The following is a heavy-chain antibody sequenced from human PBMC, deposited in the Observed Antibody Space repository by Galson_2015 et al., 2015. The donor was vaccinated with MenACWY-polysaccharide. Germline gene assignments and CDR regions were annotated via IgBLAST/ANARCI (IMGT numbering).Heavy chain of an antibody. J-gene: IGHJ4*02. CDR3: ATNRGYDTFDH. CDR2: IKEDGSEK. Sequence: SLRLSCAASGFTSSSYWMSWVRQAPGEGLEWVADIKEDGSEKYYVDSVKGRFTISRDNAKKSLYLQMNSLRAEDTAIYYCATNRGYDTFDHWGQGTLVTVSS. D-gene: IGHD2-2*01. V-gene: IGHV3-7*03. CDR1: GFTSSSYW.